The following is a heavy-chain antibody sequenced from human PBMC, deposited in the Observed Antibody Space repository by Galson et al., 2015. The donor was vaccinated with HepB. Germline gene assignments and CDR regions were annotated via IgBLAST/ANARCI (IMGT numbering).Heavy chain of an antibody. CDR2: INHSGST. Sequence: ETLSLTCAVYGGSFSGYYWSWIRQPPGKGLEWIGEINHSGSTNYNPSLKSRVTISVDTSKNQFSLKLSSVTAADTAVYYCARDTSAILYGDYAQLYYGMDVWGQGTTVTVSS. D-gene: IGHD4-17*01. J-gene: IGHJ6*02. V-gene: IGHV4-34*01. CDR1: GGSFSGYY. CDR3: ARDTSAILYGDYAQLYYGMDV.